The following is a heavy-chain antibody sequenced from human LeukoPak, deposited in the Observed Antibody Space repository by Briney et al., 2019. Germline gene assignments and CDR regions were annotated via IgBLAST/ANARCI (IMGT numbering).Heavy chain of an antibody. D-gene: IGHD2-2*01. J-gene: IGHJ5*02. Sequence: GASLKVSFKASGYTFTSYGISWVRQAPGQGLEWMGWISAYNGNTNHAQKLQGRVTMTTDTSTSTAYMELRSLRSDDTAVYYCVRDPSYIVVVSSTVTGFDPWGQGTLVTVSS. CDR1: GYTFTSYG. CDR3: VRDPSYIVVVSSTVTGFDP. V-gene: IGHV1-18*01. CDR2: ISAYNGNT.